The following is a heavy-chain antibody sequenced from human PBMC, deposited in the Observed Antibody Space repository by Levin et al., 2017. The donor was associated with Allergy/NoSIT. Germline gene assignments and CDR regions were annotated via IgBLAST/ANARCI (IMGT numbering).Heavy chain of an antibody. Sequence: LSLTCAASGFTFSAYGMHWVRQAPGKGLEWLTSISYDGTNRYYAESVRGRITISRDNSKNTLSLQMARLRAEDTAVYYCAKDFDTSGTAPDYWGQGALVTVSS. CDR1: GFTFSAYG. CDR2: ISYDGTNR. V-gene: IGHV3-30*18. D-gene: IGHD3-22*01. CDR3: AKDFDTSGTAPDY. J-gene: IGHJ4*02.